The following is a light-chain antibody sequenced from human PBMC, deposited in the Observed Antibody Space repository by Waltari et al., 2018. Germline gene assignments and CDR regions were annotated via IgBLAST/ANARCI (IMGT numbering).Light chain of an antibody. CDR2: GAS. CDR3: QQYGSSPRT. V-gene: IGKV3-20*01. CDR1: QSVSSSY. J-gene: IGKJ3*01. Sequence: EIVLTQSPGTLSLSPGERATLSCRASQSVSSSYLAWYQQKPGQAPRLLIYGASSRATGIPDRFSGSGSGTEFRLTISRLEPEDFAVYYCQQYGSSPRTFGPGTKVDIK.